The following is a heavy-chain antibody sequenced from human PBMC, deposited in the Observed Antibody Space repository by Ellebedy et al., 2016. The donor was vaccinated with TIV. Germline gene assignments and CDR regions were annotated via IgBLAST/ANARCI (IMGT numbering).Heavy chain of an antibody. CDR3: ARGGVSDGDGDY. Sequence: GESLKISCAASGFTFRSYGMHWVRQAPGKGLEWVAVIWYDGSNKYYGDSVKGRFTISRDNSKNTLSLQMNSLRAEDTAVYYCARGGVSDGDGDYWGQGTLVTVSS. CDR1: GFTFRSYG. D-gene: IGHD3-10*01. J-gene: IGHJ4*02. CDR2: IWYDGSNK. V-gene: IGHV3-33*01.